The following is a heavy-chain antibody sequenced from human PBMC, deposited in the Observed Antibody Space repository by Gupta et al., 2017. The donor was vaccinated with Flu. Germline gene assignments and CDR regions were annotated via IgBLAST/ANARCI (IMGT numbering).Heavy chain of an antibody. CDR2: ISYEGSNK. CDR3: ARAPYQLPEPDY. Sequence: VHRAPGQGLEWVAVISYEGSNKYYADAVEGRFTISRDNSKNTLYLQMNSLRSEDTALYYCARAPYQLPEPDYWGQGTLVTVSS. J-gene: IGHJ4*02. V-gene: IGHV3-30-3*01. D-gene: IGHD2-2*01.